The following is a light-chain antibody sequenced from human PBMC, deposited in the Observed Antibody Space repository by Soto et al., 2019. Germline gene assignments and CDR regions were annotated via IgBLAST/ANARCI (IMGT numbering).Light chain of an antibody. V-gene: IGKV1-39*01. CDR2: AAS. CDR3: QQSYSTTWT. J-gene: IGKJ1*01. CDR1: QGISTY. Sequence: DIQMTQSPSSLPASVGDRVTITCRASQGISTYLNWYQQKPGKAPKLLIYAASSLHSGVPSRFSGSGSETDFTLTISSLQPEDFATYSFQQSYSTTWTFGQGTKVDSK.